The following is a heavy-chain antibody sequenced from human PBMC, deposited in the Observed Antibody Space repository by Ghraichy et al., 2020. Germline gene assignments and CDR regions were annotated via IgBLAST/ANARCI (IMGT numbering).Heavy chain of an antibody. CDR2: IYTSGST. V-gene: IGHV4-4*09. CDR1: GGSISSYY. D-gene: IGHD6-6*01. J-gene: IGHJ2*01. Sequence: SQTLSLTCTVSGGSISSYYWSWIRQPPGKGLEWIGYIYTSGSTNYNPSLKSRVTISVDTSKNQFSLKLSSVTAADTAVYYCARLEYSSSLEYWYFDLWGRGTLVTVSS. CDR3: ARLEYSSSLEYWYFDL.